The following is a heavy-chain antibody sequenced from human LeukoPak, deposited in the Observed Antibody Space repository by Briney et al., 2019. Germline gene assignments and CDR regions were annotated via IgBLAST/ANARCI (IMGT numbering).Heavy chain of an antibody. CDR1: DYSISSGYY. J-gene: IGHJ4*02. CDR2: MYYSGST. D-gene: IGHD1-1*01. CDR3: ARRSLSTIDY. V-gene: IGHV4-38-2*02. Sequence: PSETLSLTCTVSDYSISSGYYWGWIRQPPGKGLEWIGSMYYSGSTYYNPSLKSRVRVSVDTSKNQFSLKLSSVTAADTAVYYCARRSLSTIDYWGQGTLVTVSS.